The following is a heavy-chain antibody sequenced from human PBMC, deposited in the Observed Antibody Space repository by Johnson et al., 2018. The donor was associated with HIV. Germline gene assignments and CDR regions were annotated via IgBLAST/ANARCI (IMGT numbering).Heavy chain of an antibody. J-gene: IGHJ3*02. Sequence: QEQLVESGGGVVQPGRSLRLSCAASGFTFSSYAMHWVRQAPGKGLEWVAVISYDGSNKYYADSVKGRFTISRDNSKNTLYLQMNSLRAEDTAVYYCAKDDALQREPNAFDIWGQGTMVTVSS. CDR3: AKDDALQREPNAFDI. CDR1: GFTFSSYA. CDR2: ISYDGSNK. V-gene: IGHV3-30*04. D-gene: IGHD1-14*01.